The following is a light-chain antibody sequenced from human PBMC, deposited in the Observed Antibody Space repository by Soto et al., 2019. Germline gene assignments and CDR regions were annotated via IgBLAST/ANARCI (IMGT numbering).Light chain of an antibody. CDR1: QSVFYSSNNRNY. V-gene: IGKV4-1*01. CDR3: QQYYGTPYT. CDR2: RAS. J-gene: IGKJ2*01. Sequence: DIVMTQSPDSLAVSLGERATINCKSSQSVFYSSNNRNYLAWYQQKPGQPPKLLLYRASIRESGVPDRFSGSGSGADFTLTISSLQAEEVAVYYCQQYYGTPYTFGQGTKLEIK.